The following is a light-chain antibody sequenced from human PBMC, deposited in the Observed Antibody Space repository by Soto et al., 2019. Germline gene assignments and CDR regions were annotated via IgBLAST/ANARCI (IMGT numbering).Light chain of an antibody. CDR2: AVS. CDR1: SSDVGASIF. CDR3: NSYTTNSSYV. V-gene: IGLV2-14*01. Sequence: QSVLTQPASVSGSPGQSITISCTGTSSDVGASIFVSGYQQHPGKAPKLMIYAVSSRPSGVSYRFSGSKSGNTASLTISGLQAEDEADYYCNSYTTNSSYVFGTGTKVTVL. J-gene: IGLJ1*01.